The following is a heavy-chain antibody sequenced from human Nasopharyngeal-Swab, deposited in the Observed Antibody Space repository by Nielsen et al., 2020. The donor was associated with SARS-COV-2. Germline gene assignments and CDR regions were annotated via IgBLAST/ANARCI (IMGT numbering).Heavy chain of an antibody. CDR2: IYPGDSDT. CDR3: ARLVSTTVTTTYFDY. D-gene: IGHD4-17*01. V-gene: IGHV5-51*01. J-gene: IGHJ4*02. CDR1: GFSFTSYW. Sequence: GESLKISCKGSGFSFTSYWIGWVRQMPGKGLEWMVIIYPGDSDTRYSASFQGQVTISADKSISTAYLQWSSLKASDTAMYYCARLVSTTVTTTYFDYWGQGTLVTVSS.